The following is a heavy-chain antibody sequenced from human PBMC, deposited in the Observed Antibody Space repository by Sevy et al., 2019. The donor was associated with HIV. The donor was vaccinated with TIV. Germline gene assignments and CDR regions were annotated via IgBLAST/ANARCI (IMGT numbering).Heavy chain of an antibody. V-gene: IGHV3-48*03. Sequence: GGSLRLSCAASGFIFSSYEMTWVRQAPGKGLEWVSSISSRGSATYYANSVRGRFTIFRDNAKNSLYLQMSSLRVEDTAVYYCARDLPPSATTVAHFDYWGQGTLVTVSS. D-gene: IGHD4-17*01. J-gene: IGHJ4*02. CDR2: ISSRGSAT. CDR3: ARDLPPSATTVAHFDY. CDR1: GFIFSSYE.